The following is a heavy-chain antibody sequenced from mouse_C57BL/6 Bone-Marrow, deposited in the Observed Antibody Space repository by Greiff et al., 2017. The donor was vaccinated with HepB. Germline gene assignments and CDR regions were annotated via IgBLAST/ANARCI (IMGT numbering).Heavy chain of an antibody. CDR2: ISYDGSN. CDR1: GYSITSGYY. D-gene: IGHD1-1*01. V-gene: IGHV3-6*01. J-gene: IGHJ2*01. Sequence: EVKLVESGPGLVKPSQSQSLTCSVTGYSITSGYYWNWIRQFPGNKLEWMGYISYDGSNNYNPSLKNRISITRDTSKNQFFLKLNSVTTEDTATYYCARETFITTVVANFDYWGQGTTLTVSS. CDR3: ARETFITTVVANFDY.